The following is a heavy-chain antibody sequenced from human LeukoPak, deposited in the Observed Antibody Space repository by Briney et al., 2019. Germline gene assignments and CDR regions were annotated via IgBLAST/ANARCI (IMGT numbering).Heavy chain of an antibody. CDR1: GGSISSYY. J-gene: IGHJ4*02. V-gene: IGHV4-59*01. D-gene: IGHD3-10*01. Sequence: SETLSLTCTVSGGSISSYYWSWIRQPPGKGLEWIGYIYYSGSTNYNPSLKSRVTISVDTPKNQFSLKLSSVTAADTAVYYCARARGALDYWGQGTLVTVSS. CDR3: ARARGALDY. CDR2: IYYSGST.